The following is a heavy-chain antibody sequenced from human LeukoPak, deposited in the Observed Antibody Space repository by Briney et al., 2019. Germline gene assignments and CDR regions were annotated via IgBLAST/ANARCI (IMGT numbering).Heavy chain of an antibody. V-gene: IGHV4-59*08. CDR3: AGHAAISAAGTAPFDN. Sequence: SETLSLTCTVSGGSVNNYYWSWIRQPPGKGLEWIGYIYRGSTKYNPSLKSRVTISMDTSQNQISLKLISVTAADTALYYCAGHAAISAAGTAPFDNWGQGTLVTVSS. CDR2: IYRGST. J-gene: IGHJ4*02. CDR1: GGSVNNYY. D-gene: IGHD6-13*01.